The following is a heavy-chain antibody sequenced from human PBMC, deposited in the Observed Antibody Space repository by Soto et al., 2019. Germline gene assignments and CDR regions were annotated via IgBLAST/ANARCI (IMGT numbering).Heavy chain of an antibody. D-gene: IGHD3-22*01. CDR3: ARGGRHDSSGYYLPFSGMDV. J-gene: IGHJ6*02. Sequence: QVQLVQSGAEVKKPGASVKISCKASGYTFTSYGISWVRQAPGQGLEWMGWISAYNGNTNYAQKLQGRVTMTTDTSASTAYMELRSLRSDDTAVYYCARGGRHDSSGYYLPFSGMDVWGQGTTVIVSS. V-gene: IGHV1-18*01. CDR1: GYTFTSYG. CDR2: ISAYNGNT.